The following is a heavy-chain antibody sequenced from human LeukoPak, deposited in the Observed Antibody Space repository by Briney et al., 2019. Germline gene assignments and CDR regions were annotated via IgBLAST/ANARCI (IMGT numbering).Heavy chain of an antibody. CDR1: GYTFTGYY. CDR2: INPNSGGT. D-gene: IGHD3-22*01. Sequence: GASVKVSCKASGYTFTGYYMHWVRQAPGQGLEWMGWINPNSGGTNYAQKFQGRVTMTRDTSISTAYMELSRLRSDDTAVYYCARDRGYYDSSGYYSSGWFDPWGQGTLVTVSS. V-gene: IGHV1-2*02. CDR3: ARDRGYYDSSGYYSSGWFDP. J-gene: IGHJ5*02.